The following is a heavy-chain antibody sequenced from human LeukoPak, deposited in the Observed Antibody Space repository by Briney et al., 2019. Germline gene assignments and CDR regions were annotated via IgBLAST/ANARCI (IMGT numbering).Heavy chain of an antibody. CDR3: AGERDWYDASDI. V-gene: IGHV4-61*10. D-gene: IGHD3/OR15-3a*01. Sequence: SETLSLTCTVSGGSISSGSYYWSWIRQPAGKGLEWIGYIYYTGSTNYNPSLKSRVSISVDMSKNQFSLKITSVTAADTALYYCAGERDWYDASDIWGQGIMVTVSS. CDR2: IYYTGST. J-gene: IGHJ3*02. CDR1: GGSISSGSYY.